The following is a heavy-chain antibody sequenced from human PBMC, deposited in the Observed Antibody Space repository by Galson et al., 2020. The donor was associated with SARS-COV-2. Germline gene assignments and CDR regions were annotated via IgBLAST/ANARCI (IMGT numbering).Heavy chain of an antibody. V-gene: IGHV4-34*01. D-gene: IGHD3-10*01. Sequence: SETLSLTCAVYGGSFSGYYWSWIRQPPGKGLEWIGEINSSGSTNYNPSLKSRVTISVDTSKNHFSLKLSSVTAADTAVYYCAKAMEMATIQPDYWGQGTLVTVSS. CDR1: GGSFSGYY. CDR3: AKAMEMATIQPDY. CDR2: INSSGST. J-gene: IGHJ4*02.